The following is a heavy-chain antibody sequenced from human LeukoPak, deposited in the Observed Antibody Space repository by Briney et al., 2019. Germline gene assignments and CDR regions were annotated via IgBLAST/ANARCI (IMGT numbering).Heavy chain of an antibody. V-gene: IGHV3-21*01. CDR2: ISSGSSYI. Sequence: PGGSLRLSCAASGFTFSSYSMNWVRQAPGKGLEWVSSISSGSSYIYYADSLKGRFTISRDNAKNSLYLQMNSLRAEDTAVYYCAKDWGVGDGANFFDYWGQGTLVTVSS. CDR3: AKDWGVGDGANFFDY. D-gene: IGHD1-26*01. J-gene: IGHJ4*02. CDR1: GFTFSSYS.